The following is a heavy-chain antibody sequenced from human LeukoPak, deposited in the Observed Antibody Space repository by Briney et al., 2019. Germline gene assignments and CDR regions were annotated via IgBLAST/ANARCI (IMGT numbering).Heavy chain of an antibody. D-gene: IGHD3-10*01. J-gene: IGHJ5*02. CDR2: INHSGST. V-gene: IGHV4-34*01. CDR1: GGSFSGYY. Sequence: PSETLSLTCAVYGGSFSGYYWSWIRQPPGKGLEWIGEINHSGSTNYNPSLKSRVTISVDTSKNQFSLKLSSVTAAGTAVYYWSRVVLLFFGVSAGGYNWFDPWGQETLVTVSS. CDR3: SRVVLLFFGVSAGGYNWFDP.